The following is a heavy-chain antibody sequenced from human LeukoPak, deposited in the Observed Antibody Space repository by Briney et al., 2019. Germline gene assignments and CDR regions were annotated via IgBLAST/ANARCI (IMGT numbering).Heavy chain of an antibody. Sequence: SETLSLTCTVSGGSISIYYWSWIRQPPGKGLEWIGYIYNSGSTNYNPSLKSRVTISVDTSKNQFSLKLSSVTAADTAVYYCARLYDPYSYFDYWGQGTLVTVSS. J-gene: IGHJ4*02. V-gene: IGHV4-59*01. CDR1: GGSISIYY. CDR3: ARLYDPYSYFDY. D-gene: IGHD2-21*01. CDR2: IYNSGST.